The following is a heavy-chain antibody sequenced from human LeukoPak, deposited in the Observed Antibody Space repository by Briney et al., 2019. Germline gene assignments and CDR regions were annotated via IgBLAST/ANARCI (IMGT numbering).Heavy chain of an antibody. CDR2: INYSGST. D-gene: IGHD2-21*02. CDR1: GGSFSSYY. Sequence: SETLSLTCAVYGGSFSSYYWSWIRQPPGKELEWIGYINYSGSTNYNPSLKSRVTISEDTSKNQYSLKLNSVTAADTAVYYCARVPARRVVTTPTYFDYWGQGTLVTVSS. J-gene: IGHJ4*02. V-gene: IGHV4-59*01. CDR3: ARVPARRVVTTPTYFDY.